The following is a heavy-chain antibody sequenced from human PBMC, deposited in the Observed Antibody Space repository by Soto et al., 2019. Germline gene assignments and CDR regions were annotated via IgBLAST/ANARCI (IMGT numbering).Heavy chain of an antibody. CDR2: IYPGDSDT. Sequence: RGESLKISCKGSGYSFTSYWIGWVRQMPGKGLEWMGIIYPGDSDTRYSPSFQGQVTISADKSISTAYLQWSSLKASDTAMYYCARLSPGYCSSTSCYSGYYGMDVWGQGTTVTVS. CDR1: GYSFTSYW. D-gene: IGHD2-2*02. CDR3: ARLSPGYCSSTSCYSGYYGMDV. J-gene: IGHJ6*02. V-gene: IGHV5-51*01.